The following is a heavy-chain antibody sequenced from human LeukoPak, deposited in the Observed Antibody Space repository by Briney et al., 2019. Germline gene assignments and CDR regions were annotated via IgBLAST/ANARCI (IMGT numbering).Heavy chain of an antibody. CDR1: GYSIMSTFY. D-gene: IGHD4-23*01. CDR3: ARVSDDEHGGNSGAVYFES. J-gene: IGHJ4*02. Sequence: PSETLSLTCTVSGYSIMSTFYWGWIRQSPGKELEWIGNVYHSGTTYSNPSLRSRVSISVDTSKNQFSLKLSSVTAADTAIYYCARVSDDEHGGNSGAVYFESWGQGTVVTVSS. CDR2: VYHSGTT. V-gene: IGHV4-38-2*02.